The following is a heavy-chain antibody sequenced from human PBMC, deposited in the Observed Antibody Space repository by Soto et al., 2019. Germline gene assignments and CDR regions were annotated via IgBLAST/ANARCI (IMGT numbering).Heavy chain of an antibody. Sequence: SETLSLTCTVSGGSISSYYWSWIRQHPGKGLEWIGYIYYSGSTNYNPSLKSRVTISVDTSKNQFSLKLSSVTAADTAVYYCARGGWRFLEWSRTPYFDYWGQGTLVTVSS. J-gene: IGHJ4*02. D-gene: IGHD3-3*01. CDR3: ARGGWRFLEWSRTPYFDY. CDR1: GGSISSYY. V-gene: IGHV4-59*01. CDR2: IYYSGST.